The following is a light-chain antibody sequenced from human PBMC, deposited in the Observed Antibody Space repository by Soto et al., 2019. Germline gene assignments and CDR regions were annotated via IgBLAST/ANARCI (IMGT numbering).Light chain of an antibody. V-gene: IGKV3D-15*03. J-gene: IGKJ1*01. Sequence: EVVLTQSPATLSVSPGDRATLSCRASQYINTRLAWYQHRPGQAPRLLIYQTSIRAAGIPARFSASGSGTDFSLTISDVQPEDFALYYCHQRQSWPRTFGQGTKVDIK. CDR2: QTS. CDR3: HQRQSWPRT. CDR1: QYINTR.